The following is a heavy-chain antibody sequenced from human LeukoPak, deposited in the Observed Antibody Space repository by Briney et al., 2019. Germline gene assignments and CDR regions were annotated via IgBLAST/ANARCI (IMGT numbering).Heavy chain of an antibody. D-gene: IGHD3-10*01. CDR2: IYSGGST. V-gene: IGHV3-53*01. J-gene: IGHJ4*02. Sequence: QSGGSLRLSCAASGFTVSSNYMSWVRQAAGKGLEWVSVIYSGGSTYYADSVKGRFAISRDNSKNTVYFHMNSVRAEDTAVYYCAREDPLRYYFDYWGQGTQVTVSS. CDR3: AREDPLRYYFDY. CDR1: GFTVSSNY.